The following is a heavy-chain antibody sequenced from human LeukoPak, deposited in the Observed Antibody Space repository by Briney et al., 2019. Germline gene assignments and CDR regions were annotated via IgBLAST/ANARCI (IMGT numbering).Heavy chain of an antibody. V-gene: IGHV3-7*01. CDR2: IKQDGSEK. Sequence: GGSLRLSCAASGFTFSSYWMSWVRQAPGKGLEWVANIKQDGSEKYYVDSVKGRFTISRDNAKNSLYLQMNSLRAEDTAVYYCAKKRPSSGYVDYFDYWGQGTLVTVSS. D-gene: IGHD3-22*01. CDR1: GFTFSSYW. CDR3: AKKRPSSGYVDYFDY. J-gene: IGHJ4*02.